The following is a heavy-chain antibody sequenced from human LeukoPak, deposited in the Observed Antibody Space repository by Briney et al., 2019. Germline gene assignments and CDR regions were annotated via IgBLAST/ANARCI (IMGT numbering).Heavy chain of an antibody. V-gene: IGHV3-21*01. CDR3: ARVMRVGAVDY. CDR2: ISSSSSYI. Sequence: GGSLRLSCAASGFTFSSYSMHWVRQAPGKGLEWVSSISSSSSYIYYADSVKGRFTISRDNAKNSLYLQMNSLRAEDTAVYYCARVMRVGAVDYWGQGTLVTVSS. D-gene: IGHD1-26*01. CDR1: GFTFSSYS. J-gene: IGHJ4*02.